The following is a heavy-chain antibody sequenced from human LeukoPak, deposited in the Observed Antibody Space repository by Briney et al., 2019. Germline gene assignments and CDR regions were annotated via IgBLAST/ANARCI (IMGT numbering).Heavy chain of an antibody. CDR2: IYHSGST. V-gene: IGHV4-38-2*02. D-gene: IGHD6-13*01. CDR3: ARGGRYSSSWFRFDP. J-gene: IGHJ5*02. Sequence: SETLSLTCTVSGYSISSGYYWGWIRQPPGKGLEWIGSIYHSGSTYYNPSLKSRVTISVDTSKNQFSLKLSSVTAADTAVYYCARGGRYSSSWFRFDPWGQGTLVTVSS. CDR1: GYSISSGYY.